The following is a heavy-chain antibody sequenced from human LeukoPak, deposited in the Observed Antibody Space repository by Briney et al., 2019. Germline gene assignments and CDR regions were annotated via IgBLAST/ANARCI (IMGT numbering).Heavy chain of an antibody. V-gene: IGHV3-30-3*01. J-gene: IGHJ4*02. Sequence: GGSLRLSCAASGFTFSSYAMHWVRQAPGKGLEWVAVISYDGSNKYYADSVKGRFTISRDNSKNTLYLQMNSLRAEDTAVYYCARERERGSWRVEQWLVLGYWGQGTLVTVSS. CDR3: ARERERGSWRVEQWLVLGY. D-gene: IGHD6-19*01. CDR1: GFTFSSYA. CDR2: ISYDGSNK.